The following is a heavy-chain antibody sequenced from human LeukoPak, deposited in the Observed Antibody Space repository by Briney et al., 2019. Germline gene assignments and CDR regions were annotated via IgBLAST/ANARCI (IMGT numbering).Heavy chain of an antibody. Sequence: GASVKVSCKASGYTFTSYGISWVRQAPGQGLEWMGWISAYNGNTNYAQKLQGRVTMTRDTSTSTVYMELSSLRFEDTAVYYCATYTQSGAQGISDYWGQGTLVTVSS. V-gene: IGHV1-18*01. CDR3: ATYTQSGAQGISDY. CDR1: GYTFTSYG. J-gene: IGHJ4*02. CDR2: ISAYNGNT. D-gene: IGHD3-10*01.